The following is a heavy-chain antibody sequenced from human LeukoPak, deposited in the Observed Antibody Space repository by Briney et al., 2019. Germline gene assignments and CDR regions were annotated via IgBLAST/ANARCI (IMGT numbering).Heavy chain of an antibody. J-gene: IGHJ5*02. CDR1: GYTFTSYG. V-gene: IGHV1-18*01. Sequence: ASVKVSCKASGYTFTSYGINWVRQAPGQGLEWMGWFCAYNGDTNYAQKLQGRVTMTTDTSTSTAYMELRSLRSDDTAVYYCARGGEVVVVADPNWFDPWGQGTLVTVSS. CDR3: ARGGEVVVVADPNWFDP. D-gene: IGHD2-15*01. CDR2: FCAYNGDT.